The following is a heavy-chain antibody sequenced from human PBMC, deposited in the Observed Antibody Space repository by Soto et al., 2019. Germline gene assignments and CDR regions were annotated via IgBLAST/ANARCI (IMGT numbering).Heavy chain of an antibody. J-gene: IGHJ6*02. CDR2: ISTYNGNT. D-gene: IGHD3-22*01. V-gene: IGHV1-18*01. Sequence: QVQLVQSGAEVKKPGASVKVSCKVSGNTFTSYGITWVRQAPVQGLEWMGWISTYNGNTNYAQKLQGRVTMTTDTSPSTAYMELTSLRSDDTAVYFCARERGGYRWMDVGGQGTTVTVSS. CDR3: ARERGGYRWMDV. CDR1: GNTFTSYG.